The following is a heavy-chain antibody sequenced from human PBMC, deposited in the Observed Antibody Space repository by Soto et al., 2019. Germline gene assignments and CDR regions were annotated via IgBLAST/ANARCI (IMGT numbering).Heavy chain of an antibody. CDR2: IYYSGST. Sequence: SETLSLTCTVSGGSISSYYWSWIRQPPGKGLEWIGYIYYSGSTNYNPSLKSRVTISVDTSKNQFSLKLSSVTAADTAVYYCARRRIVEATASDYFDNLGQGTLLTISS. CDR3: ARRRIVEATASDYFDN. CDR1: GGSISSYY. J-gene: IGHJ4*02. V-gene: IGHV4-59*08. D-gene: IGHD1-26*01.